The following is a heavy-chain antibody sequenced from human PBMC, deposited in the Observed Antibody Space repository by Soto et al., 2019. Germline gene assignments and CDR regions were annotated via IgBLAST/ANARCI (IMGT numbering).Heavy chain of an antibody. CDR3: APRGWGVLQGRGDV. CDR2: IYYSGST. V-gene: IGHV4-59*08. D-gene: IGHD3-10*01. CDR1: GGSISSYY. J-gene: IGHJ6*03. Sequence: SETLSLTCTVSGGSISSYYWSWIRQPPGKGLEWIGYIYYSGSTNYNPSLKSRVIISVDTSKNQVSLNLASVTAADTAVYYCAPRGWGVLQGRGDVGGKGTRATVPS.